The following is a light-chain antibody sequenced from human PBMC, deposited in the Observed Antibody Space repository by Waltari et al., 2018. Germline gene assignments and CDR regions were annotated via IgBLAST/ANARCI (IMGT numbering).Light chain of an antibody. Sequence: IVLTQSPATLSFSPGERATLSCSASHSVNSYLAWYQQKPGQAPSLLIHNASNMSTGIPARFSGSGSGTAFTLTISSLEPEDFAVYYCHQHWTWPLTFGGGTKVEIK. J-gene: IGKJ4*01. CDR2: NAS. CDR1: HSVNSY. V-gene: IGKV3-11*01. CDR3: HQHWTWPLT.